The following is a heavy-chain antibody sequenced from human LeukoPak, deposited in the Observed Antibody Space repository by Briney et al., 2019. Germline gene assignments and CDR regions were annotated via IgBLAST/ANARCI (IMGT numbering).Heavy chain of an antibody. Sequence: PGRSLRLSCAASGFTFNKFAMSWVRQAPGKGLEWVSSTSATGGDTYYVDSVKGRFTMSRDNSKSTLYLQMNSLRGEDSAVYYCAKIQPPRGGRSGWYETNDYWGQGTPVTVSS. CDR1: GFTFNKFA. CDR3: AKIQPPRGGRSGWYETNDY. J-gene: IGHJ4*02. V-gene: IGHV3-23*01. D-gene: IGHD6-19*01. CDR2: TSATGGDT.